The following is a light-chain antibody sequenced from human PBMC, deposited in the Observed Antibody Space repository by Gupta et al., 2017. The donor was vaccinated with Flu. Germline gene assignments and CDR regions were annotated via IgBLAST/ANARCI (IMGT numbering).Light chain of an antibody. V-gene: IGKV3-11*01. CDR2: DAS. J-gene: IGKJ1*01. CDR3: QQRSNWPTWT. CDR1: QSVSSY. Sequence: EIVLPQSPATLFLSPGERATLSCRASQSVSSYLAWYQQKPGQAPRLLIYDASNRATGIPARFSGSGSGTDFTLTISSLEPEDFAVYYCQQRSNWPTWTFGQGTKVEIK.